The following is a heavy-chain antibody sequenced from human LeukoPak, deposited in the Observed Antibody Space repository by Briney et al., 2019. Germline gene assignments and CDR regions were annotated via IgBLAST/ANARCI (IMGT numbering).Heavy chain of an antibody. Sequence: ASVKVSCKASGYTFTIYDINWVRQATGQGLEWMGWMNPNSGNTGYAQKFQGRVTMTRNTSISTAYMELSSLRSEDTAVYYCARNPAMVRGARYYYMDVWGKGTTVTVSS. CDR2: MNPNSGNT. CDR1: GYTFTIYD. CDR3: ARNPAMVRGARYYYMDV. V-gene: IGHV1-8*01. J-gene: IGHJ6*03. D-gene: IGHD3-10*01.